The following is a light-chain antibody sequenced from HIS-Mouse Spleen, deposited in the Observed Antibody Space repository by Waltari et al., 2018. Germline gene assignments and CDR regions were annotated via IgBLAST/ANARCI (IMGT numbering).Light chain of an antibody. CDR2: EGS. Sequence: QSALPQPASVSGSPGQSITISCTRTSSDVGSYNLVPWYQPHPGKAPKLMIYEGSKRPSGVSNRFSGSKSGNTASLTISGLQAEDEADYYCCSYAGSSTWVFGGGTKLTVL. CDR3: CSYAGSSTWV. CDR1: SSDVGSYNL. V-gene: IGLV2-23*01. J-gene: IGLJ3*02.